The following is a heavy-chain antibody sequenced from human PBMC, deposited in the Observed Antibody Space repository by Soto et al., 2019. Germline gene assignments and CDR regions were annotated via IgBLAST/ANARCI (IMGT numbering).Heavy chain of an antibody. CDR3: ARGGYCSSTSCYQNIIDY. J-gene: IGHJ4*02. CDR2: ISSSSNII. D-gene: IGHD2-2*01. Sequence: EVQLVESGGGLVQPGGSLRLSCATSAFAFSSYSMNWVRQAPGKGLEWVSYISSSSNIIYYADSVKGRFTISRDNAKNSLYLQMTSLRAEDTAVYYCARGGYCSSTSCYQNIIDYWGQGTLVTVSS. V-gene: IGHV3-48*01. CDR1: AFAFSSYS.